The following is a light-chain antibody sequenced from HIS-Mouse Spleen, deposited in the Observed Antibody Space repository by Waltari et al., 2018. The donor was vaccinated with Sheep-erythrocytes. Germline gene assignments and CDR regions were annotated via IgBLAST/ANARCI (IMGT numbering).Light chain of an antibody. Sequence: QSVLTQPPSASGTPGQRVTISCSGSSSNIGSNTVNWYQQLPGTAPKLPIYSNNQRPSGVPDRFSGSMSGTSASLAIGGLQSEDEADYYCAAWNDSLNGYVFGTGIKVTVL. CDR1: SSNIGSNT. CDR2: SNN. CDR3: AAWNDSLNGYV. J-gene: IGLJ1*01. V-gene: IGLV1-44*01.